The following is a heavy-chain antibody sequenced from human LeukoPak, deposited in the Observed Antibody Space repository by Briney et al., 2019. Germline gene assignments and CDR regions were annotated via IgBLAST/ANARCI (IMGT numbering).Heavy chain of an antibody. Sequence: EASVKVSCKVSGYTLTELSMHWVRQAPGKGLEWMGGFDPEDGETIYAQKFQGRVTMTEDTSTDTAYMELSSLRSEDTAVYYCATVAEPDYYYYYMDVWGKGTTVTVSS. CDR2: FDPEDGET. CDR3: ATVAEPDYYYYYMDV. J-gene: IGHJ6*03. CDR1: GYTLTELS. V-gene: IGHV1-24*01.